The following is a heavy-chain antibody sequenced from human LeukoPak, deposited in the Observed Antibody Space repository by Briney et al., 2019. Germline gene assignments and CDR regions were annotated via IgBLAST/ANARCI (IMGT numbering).Heavy chain of an antibody. D-gene: IGHD3-22*01. J-gene: IGHJ4*02. CDR3: ARAESSGYLGLDY. Sequence: SVKVSCKASGGTFSSYAISWVRQAPGQGLEWMGGIIPIFGTANYAQKFQGRVTITADESTSTAYMELSSLRSEDTAVYYCARAESSGYLGLDYWGQGTLVTVSS. CDR2: IIPIFGTA. CDR1: GGTFSSYA. V-gene: IGHV1-69*13.